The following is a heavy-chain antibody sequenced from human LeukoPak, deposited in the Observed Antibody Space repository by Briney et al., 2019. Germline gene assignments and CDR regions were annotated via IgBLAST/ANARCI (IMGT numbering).Heavy chain of an antibody. V-gene: IGHV3-48*04. CDR3: AGVDTVAY. J-gene: IGHJ4*02. CDR2: ISSSGSTI. D-gene: IGHD5-18*01. Sequence: PGGSLRLSCAASGLTFSSYSMNWVRQAPGKGLEWVSYISSSGSTIHYADSVKGRFTISRDNAKNSLYLQMKSLRAEDTAVYYCAGVDTVAYWGQGTLVTVSS. CDR1: GLTFSSYS.